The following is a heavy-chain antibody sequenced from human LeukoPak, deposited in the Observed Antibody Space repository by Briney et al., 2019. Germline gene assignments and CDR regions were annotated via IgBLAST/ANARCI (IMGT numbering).Heavy chain of an antibody. CDR3: AKDWDDVVNGMDV. V-gene: IGHV3-9*01. J-gene: IGHJ6*02. CDR1: GFTFDDYA. D-gene: IGHD2-21*01. CDR2: ISWNSGSI. Sequence: PGRSLRLSCAASGFTFDDYAMHWVRQAPGKGLEWVSGISWNSGSIGYADSVKGRFTISRDNAKNSLYLQMNSLRAEDTALYYSAKDWDDVVNGMDVWGQGTTVTVSS.